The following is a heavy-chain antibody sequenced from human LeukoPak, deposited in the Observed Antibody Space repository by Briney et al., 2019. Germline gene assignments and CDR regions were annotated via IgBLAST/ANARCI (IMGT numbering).Heavy chain of an antibody. Sequence: GASVKVSCKASGYTFTAYYMHWVRQAPGQGLEWMGWINPISGVTNYAQKFQGRVTMTRDTSISTAYMELSRLRSDDTAVYYCARGYPLSTTAAGTYFQHWGQGTLVTVSS. D-gene: IGHD6-13*01. CDR2: INPISGVT. CDR1: GYTFTAYY. J-gene: IGHJ1*01. V-gene: IGHV1-2*02. CDR3: ARGYPLSTTAAGTYFQH.